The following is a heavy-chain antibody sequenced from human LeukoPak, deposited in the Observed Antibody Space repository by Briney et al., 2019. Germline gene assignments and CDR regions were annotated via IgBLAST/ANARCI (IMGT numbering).Heavy chain of an antibody. J-gene: IGHJ6*03. V-gene: IGHV3-23*01. CDR2: ISGSGGST. CDR1: GFTFSSYA. Sequence: PGGSLRLSCAASGFTFSSYAMSWVRQAPGKGLEWVSAISGSGGSTYHADSVKGRFTISRDNSKNTLYLQMNSLRAEDTAVYYCAKGPAMAFYYYYYYMDVWGKGTTVTVSS. D-gene: IGHD5-18*01. CDR3: AKGPAMAFYYYYYYMDV.